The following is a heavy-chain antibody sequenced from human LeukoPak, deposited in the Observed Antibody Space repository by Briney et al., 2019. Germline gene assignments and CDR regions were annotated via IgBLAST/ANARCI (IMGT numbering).Heavy chain of an antibody. V-gene: IGHV4-34*01. Sequence: SETLSLTCAVYGGSFSGYYWSWIRQPPGKGLEWVGEINHSGSTNYNPSLKSRVTISVDTSKNQFSLKLSSVTAADTAVYYCAGRRQKGRVASSSWTTNWFDPWGQGTLVTVSS. CDR2: INHSGST. D-gene: IGHD6-13*01. J-gene: IGHJ5*02. CDR3: AGRRQKGRVASSSWTTNWFDP. CDR1: GGSFSGYY.